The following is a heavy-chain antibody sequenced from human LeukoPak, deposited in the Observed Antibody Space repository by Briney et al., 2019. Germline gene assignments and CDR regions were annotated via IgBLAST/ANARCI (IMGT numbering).Heavy chain of an antibody. CDR1: GFTFSSYS. J-gene: IGHJ3*02. D-gene: IGHD2-21*01. Sequence: PGGSLRLSCAASGFTFSSYSMHWVRQAPGKGLEWVAVISYDGSNKYYADSVRGRFTISRDNSKNTLYLHMNSLRAEDTAVYYCAKDRVLWCHDIWGQGTMVTVSS. V-gene: IGHV3-30*07. CDR2: ISYDGSNK. CDR3: AKDRVLWCHDI.